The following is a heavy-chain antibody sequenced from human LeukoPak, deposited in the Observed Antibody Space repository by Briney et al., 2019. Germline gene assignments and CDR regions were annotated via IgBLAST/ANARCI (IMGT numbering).Heavy chain of an antibody. Sequence: GASVKVSCKVSGFTLSESSIQWVRQAPGQGLEWMGWISAYNGNTNYAQKLQGRVTMTTDTSTSTAYMELRSLRSDDTAVYYCARDYVGAFDIWGQGTMVTVSS. V-gene: IGHV1-18*01. J-gene: IGHJ3*02. CDR3: ARDYVGAFDI. CDR2: ISAYNGNT. D-gene: IGHD3-16*01. CDR1: GFTLSESS.